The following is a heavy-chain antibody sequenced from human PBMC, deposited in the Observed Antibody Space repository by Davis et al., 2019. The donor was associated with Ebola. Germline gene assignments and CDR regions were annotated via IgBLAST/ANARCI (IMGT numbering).Heavy chain of an antibody. CDR2: IYYTGNT. CDR1: GGSIGTSY. J-gene: IGHJ6*02. Sequence: PSETLSLTCTVSGGSIGTSYWTWMRQPPGKGLDWIGNIYYTGNTNYNPSLRGRVTISVDTSKNQFSLKLSSVTAADTAVYYCARALRDDMDVWGQGTTVTVSS. CDR3: ARALRDDMDV. V-gene: IGHV4-59*12.